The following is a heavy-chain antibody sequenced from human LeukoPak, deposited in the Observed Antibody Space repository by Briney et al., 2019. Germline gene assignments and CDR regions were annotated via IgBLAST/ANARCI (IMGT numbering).Heavy chain of an antibody. CDR3: ARDYGGNPPLSYFDY. CDR2: ISAYNGNT. CDR1: GYTFTSYG. V-gene: IGHV1-18*01. D-gene: IGHD4-23*01. J-gene: IGHJ4*02. Sequence: ASVKVSCKVSGYTFTSYGISWVRQAPGQGLEWMGWISAYNGNTNYAQKLQGRVTMTTDTSTSTAYMELRSLRSDDTAVYYCARDYGGNPPLSYFDYWGQGTLVTVSS.